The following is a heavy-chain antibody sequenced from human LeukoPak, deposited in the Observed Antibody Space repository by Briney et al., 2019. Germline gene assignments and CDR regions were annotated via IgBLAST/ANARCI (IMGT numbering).Heavy chain of an antibody. CDR2: ISSSSSYI. CDR3: ARDQGCSSTSCYGTPYYFDY. V-gene: IGHV3-21*04. Sequence: PGGSLRLSCAASGFTFSSYSMNWVRQAPGKGLEWVSSISSSSSYIYYADSVKGRFTISRDNAKNSLYLQMNSLRAEDTAVYYCARDQGCSSTSCYGTPYYFDYWGQGTLVTVSS. CDR1: GFTFSSYS. J-gene: IGHJ4*02. D-gene: IGHD2-2*01.